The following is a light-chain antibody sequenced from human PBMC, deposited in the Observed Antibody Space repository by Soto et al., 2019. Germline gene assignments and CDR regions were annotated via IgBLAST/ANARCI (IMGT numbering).Light chain of an antibody. CDR3: QQRSNWPPIT. J-gene: IGKJ5*01. V-gene: IGKV3-11*01. CDR1: ESVSSY. Sequence: EIVLTQSPATLSLSPGERATLSCRASESVSSYLAWYQQKPGQAPRLLIYDASIRATVIPARFSGSGSGTVFTLTISSLEPEDFAVYYCQQRSNWPPITFGQGTRLEIK. CDR2: DAS.